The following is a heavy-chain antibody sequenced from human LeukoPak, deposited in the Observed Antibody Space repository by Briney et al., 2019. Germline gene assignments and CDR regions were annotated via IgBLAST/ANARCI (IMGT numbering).Heavy chain of an antibody. Sequence: ASVKVSCKASGYTFTSYYMHWVRQAPGQGLEWMGIINPSGGSTSYAQKFQGRVTMTRDTSTSTVYMELSSLRSEDTAVYYCARDLTDYGGNSRQGMDVWGQGTTVTVSS. J-gene: IGHJ6*02. V-gene: IGHV1-46*01. D-gene: IGHD4-23*01. CDR2: INPSGGST. CDR1: GYTFTSYY. CDR3: ARDLTDYGGNSRQGMDV.